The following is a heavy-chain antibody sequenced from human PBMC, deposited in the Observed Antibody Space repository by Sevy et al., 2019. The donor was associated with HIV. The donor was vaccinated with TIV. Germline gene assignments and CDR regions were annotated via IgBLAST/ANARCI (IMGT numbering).Heavy chain of an antibody. J-gene: IGHJ4*02. CDR1: GYSFTSYW. V-gene: IGHV5-51*01. CDR2: IYPGDSDT. CDR3: ARLSLGPREGVAAATYYFDY. Sequence: GESLKISCKGSGYSFTSYWIGWVRQMPGKGLEWMGIIYPGDSDTRCGPSFQGQVTISADKSISTAYLQWSSLKASDTAMYYCARLSLGPREGVAAATYYFDYWGQGTLVTVSS. D-gene: IGHD6-13*01.